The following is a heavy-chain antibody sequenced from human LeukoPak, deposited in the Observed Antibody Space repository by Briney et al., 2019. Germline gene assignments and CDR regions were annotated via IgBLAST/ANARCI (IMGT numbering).Heavy chain of an antibody. D-gene: IGHD1-1*01. V-gene: IGHV1-69*13. J-gene: IGHJ6*02. CDR2: IIPIFGTA. CDR1: GGTFSSYD. Sequence: ASVKVSCKASGGTFSSYDISWVRQAPGQGLEWMGGIIPIFGTANYAQKFQGRVTITADESTSTAYMELSSLRSEDTAVYYCANRRRASRGYGMDVWGQGTTVTVSS. CDR3: ANRRRASRGYGMDV.